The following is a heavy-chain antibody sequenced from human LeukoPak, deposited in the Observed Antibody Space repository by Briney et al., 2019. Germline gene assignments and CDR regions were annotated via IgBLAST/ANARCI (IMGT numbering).Heavy chain of an antibody. CDR1: GFTVSSNY. V-gene: IGHV3-66*01. CDR3: AREIGYGSGSPDHYYYYYYGMDV. CDR2: IYSGGST. Sequence: GGSLRLSCAASGFTVSSNYMSWVRQAPGKGLEWVSVIYSGGSTYYADSVKGRFTISRDNSKNTLYLQMNSLRAEDTAVYYCAREIGYGSGSPDHYYYYYYGMDVWGQGTTVTVSS. J-gene: IGHJ6*02. D-gene: IGHD3-10*01.